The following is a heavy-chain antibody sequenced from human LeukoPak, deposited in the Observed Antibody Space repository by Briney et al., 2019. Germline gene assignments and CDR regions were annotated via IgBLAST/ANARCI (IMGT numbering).Heavy chain of an antibody. Sequence: GGSLRLSCAASGFTFSSYSMNWVRQAPGKGLEWVSSISSSSSYLYYADSVKGRFTISRDNAKNSLYLQMNSLRAEDTAVYYCARDGVPIRYCSGGSCSGNWFDPWGQGTLVTVSS. V-gene: IGHV3-21*01. CDR3: ARDGVPIRYCSGGSCSGNWFDP. CDR2: ISSSSSYL. CDR1: GFTFSSYS. D-gene: IGHD2-15*01. J-gene: IGHJ5*02.